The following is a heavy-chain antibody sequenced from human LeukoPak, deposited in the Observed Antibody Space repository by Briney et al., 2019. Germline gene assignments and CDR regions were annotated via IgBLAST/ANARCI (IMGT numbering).Heavy chain of an antibody. CDR2: INPSGGST. CDR1: GYTFTSYG. D-gene: IGHD6-25*01. J-gene: IGHJ5*02. CDR3: ARDRDSSGLFDP. Sequence: ASVKVSCKASGYTFTSYGISWVRQAPGQGLEWMGIINPSGGSTSYAQKFQGRVTMTRDTSTSTVYMELSSLRSEDTAVYYCARDRDSSGLFDPWGQGTLVTVSS. V-gene: IGHV1-46*01.